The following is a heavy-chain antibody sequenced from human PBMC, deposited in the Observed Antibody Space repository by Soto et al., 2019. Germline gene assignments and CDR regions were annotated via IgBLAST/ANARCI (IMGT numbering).Heavy chain of an antibody. CDR2: ITFNGGEK. CDR1: GFTFSAYG. CDR3: ARDTDDSSAYKPDY. Sequence: QVQLVESGGGVVQPGRSLRLSCAASGFTFSAYGMHWGRQAPGKGLEWVALITFNGGEKYYADSFKGRFTISRDNPNDTLYLHMDSLRAEDTAMYYCARDTDDSSAYKPDYWGQGTLVTVSS. V-gene: IGHV3-30*19. J-gene: IGHJ4*02. D-gene: IGHD3-22*01.